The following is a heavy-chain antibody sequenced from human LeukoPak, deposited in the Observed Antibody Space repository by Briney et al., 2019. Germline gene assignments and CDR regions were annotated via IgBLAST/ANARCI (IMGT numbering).Heavy chain of an antibody. Sequence: GGSLRLSCAASGFTFSNYGMHWVRQAPGKGLEWVAFVRSDGGIKYYADSVKGRFTISRDNSRTTVYLQMNSLRAEDTAVYHCAKDLPAAYFDYWGQGTLVTVSS. D-gene: IGHD2-2*01. CDR2: VRSDGGIK. V-gene: IGHV3-30*02. CDR3: AKDLPAAYFDY. CDR1: GFTFSNYG. J-gene: IGHJ4*02.